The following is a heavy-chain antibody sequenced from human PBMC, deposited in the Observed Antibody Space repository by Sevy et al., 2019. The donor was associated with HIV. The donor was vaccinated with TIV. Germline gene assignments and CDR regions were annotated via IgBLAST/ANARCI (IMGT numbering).Heavy chain of an antibody. CDR1: GFSFSSYF. CDR2: IGRSSSHI. J-gene: IGHJ4*02. D-gene: IGHD2-8*01. V-gene: IGHV3-21*01. Sequence: GGSLRLSCAASGFSFSSYFINWVRQAPGKGLEWVASIGRSSSHIYYADSVKGRFTISRDNAKNSLDLQMNSLRVDDTALYYCARDIEGNGNGDFDYWGQGALVTVSS. CDR3: ARDIEGNGNGDFDY.